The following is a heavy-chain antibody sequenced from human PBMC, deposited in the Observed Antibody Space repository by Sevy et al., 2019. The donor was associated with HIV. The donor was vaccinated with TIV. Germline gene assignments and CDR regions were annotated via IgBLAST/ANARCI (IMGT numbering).Heavy chain of an antibody. Sequence: GGSLRLSCAASGFTFSSYGMHWVRQAPGKGLEWVAVIWYDGSNKYYADSVKGRFTIFSDNSKNTLYLQMNSLRAEDTAVYSCARGEDIVVVPARTGFDPWGQGTLVTVSS. J-gene: IGHJ5*02. CDR3: ARGEDIVVVPARTGFDP. V-gene: IGHV3-33*01. CDR2: IWYDGSNK. CDR1: GFTFSSYG. D-gene: IGHD2-2*01.